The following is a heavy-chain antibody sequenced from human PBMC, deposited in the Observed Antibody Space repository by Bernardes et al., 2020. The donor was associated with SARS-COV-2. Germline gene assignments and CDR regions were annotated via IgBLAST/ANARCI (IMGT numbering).Heavy chain of an antibody. CDR1: GGSISSSSYY. V-gene: IGHV4-39*01. D-gene: IGHD3-3*01. CDR2: IYYSGST. Sequence: SETLSLTCTVSGGSISSSSYYWGWIRQPPGKGLEWIGSIYYSGSTYYNPSLKSRVTISVDTSKNQFSLKLSSVTAADTAVYYCSRHVNTIFGVVPIASDYLCQGTLVTVSS. CDR3: SRHVNTIFGVVPIASDY. J-gene: IGHJ4*02.